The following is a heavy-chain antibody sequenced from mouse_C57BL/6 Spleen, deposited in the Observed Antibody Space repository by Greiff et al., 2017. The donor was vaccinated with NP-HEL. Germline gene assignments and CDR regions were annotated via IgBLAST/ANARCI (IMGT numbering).Heavy chain of an antibody. V-gene: IGHV5-9-1*02. CDR1: GFTFSSYA. CDR3: TRDYGNSAWFAY. CDR2: ISSGGDYI. J-gene: IGHJ3*01. Sequence: EVKLMESGEGLVKPGGSLKLSCAASGFTFSSYAMSWVRQTPEKRLEWVAYISSGGDYIYYADTVKGRFTISRDNARNTLYLQMSSLKSEDTAMYYCTRDYGNSAWFAYWGQGTLVTVSA. D-gene: IGHD2-1*01.